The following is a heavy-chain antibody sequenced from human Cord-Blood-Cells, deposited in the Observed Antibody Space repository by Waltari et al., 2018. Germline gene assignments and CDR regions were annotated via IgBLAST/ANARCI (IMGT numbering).Heavy chain of an antibody. J-gene: IGHJ3*02. V-gene: IGHV4-39*01. CDR2: IYYSGCT. D-gene: IGHD3-3*01. CDR1: GGSISSSSYY. CDR3: ARHDPTDYDFWSGYAFDI. Sequence: QLQLQESGPGLVKPSETLSLTCTVPGGSISSSSYYWGLIRQPPGKGLEWIGSIYYSGCTYYNPSLKSRVTISVDTSKNQFSLKLSSVTAADTAVYYCARHDPTDYDFWSGYAFDIWGQGTMVTVSS.